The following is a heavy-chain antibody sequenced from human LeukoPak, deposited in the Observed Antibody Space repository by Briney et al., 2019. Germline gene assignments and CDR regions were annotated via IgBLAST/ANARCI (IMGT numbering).Heavy chain of an antibody. CDR3: TRAVAGHPD. D-gene: IGHD6-19*01. Sequence: SETVSLTCAVSGVPFSNYYWSWVRQSPSQGLEWIGEINHSGYTNYNPSLKSRVTMSIDTSKNQFSLKLTSVTAADTGVYYCTRAVAGHPDWGQGTLVTVSS. CDR2: INHSGYT. CDR1: GVPFSNYY. V-gene: IGHV4-34*01. J-gene: IGHJ4*02.